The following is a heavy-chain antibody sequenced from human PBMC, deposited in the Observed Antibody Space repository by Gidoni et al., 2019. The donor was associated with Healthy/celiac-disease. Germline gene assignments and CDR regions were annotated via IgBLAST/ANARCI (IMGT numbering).Heavy chain of an antibody. D-gene: IGHD3-16*02. Sequence: QVQLVQSGAEVKKPGSSVKVSCKASGGTFSSYAISWVRQAPGQGLEWMGGIIPIFGTANYAQKFQGRVTITADESTSTAYMELSSLRSEDTAVYYCARGIYDYVWGSYRTHAFDIWGQGTMVTVSS. J-gene: IGHJ3*02. CDR1: GGTFSSYA. CDR2: IIPIFGTA. CDR3: ARGIYDYVWGSYRTHAFDI. V-gene: IGHV1-69*01.